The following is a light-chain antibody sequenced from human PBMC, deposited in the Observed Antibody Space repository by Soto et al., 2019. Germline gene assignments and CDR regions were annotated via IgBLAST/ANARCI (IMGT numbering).Light chain of an antibody. J-gene: IGLJ2*01. Sequence: QSVLTQPASVSGSPGQSITISRTGTSSDVGGYNYVSWYQQHPGKAPKLMIYEVSNRPSGVSNRFSGSKSGNTASLTISGLQAEDEADYYCSSYTSSSTLFGGGTKVTVL. CDR3: SSYTSSSTL. V-gene: IGLV2-14*01. CDR2: EVS. CDR1: SSDVGGYNY.